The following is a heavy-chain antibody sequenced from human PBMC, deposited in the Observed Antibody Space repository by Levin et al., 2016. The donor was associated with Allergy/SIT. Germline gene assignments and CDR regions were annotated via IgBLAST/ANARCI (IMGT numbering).Heavy chain of an antibody. J-gene: IGHJ3*02. CDR1: GFTFSSYW. CDR3: ARDTARHATVTTLHPNAFDI. D-gene: IGHD4-17*01. Sequence: GESLKISCAASGFTFSSYWMSWVRQAPGKGLEWVANIKQDGSEKYYVDSVKGRFTISRDNAKNSLYLQMNSLRAEDTAVYYCARDTARHATVTTLHPNAFDIWGQGTMVTVSS. V-gene: IGHV3-7*01. CDR2: IKQDGSEK.